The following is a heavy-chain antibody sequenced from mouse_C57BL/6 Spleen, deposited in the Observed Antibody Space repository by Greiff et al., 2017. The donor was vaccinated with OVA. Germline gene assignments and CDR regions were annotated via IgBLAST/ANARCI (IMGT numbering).Heavy chain of an antibody. CDR2: IYPGSGNP. CDR3: ARFPSGSSYKSAWFAY. Sequence: QVQLKESGAELVRPGASVKLSCKASGYTFTDYYINWVKQRPGQGLEWIARIYPGSGNPYYNEKFKGKATLTAEKSSSTAYMQLSSLTSEDSAVYFCARFPSGSSYKSAWFAYWGQGTLVTVSA. CDR1: GYTFTDYY. J-gene: IGHJ3*01. V-gene: IGHV1-76*01. D-gene: IGHD1-1*01.